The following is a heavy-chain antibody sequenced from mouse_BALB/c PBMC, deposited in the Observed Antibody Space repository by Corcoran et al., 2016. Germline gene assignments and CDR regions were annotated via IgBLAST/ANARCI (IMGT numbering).Heavy chain of an antibody. V-gene: IGHV14-3*02. Sequence: EVQLQQSAAELVKPGASVKLSCTASDFNIKDTYMHWVKQTPEQGLEWSGRIDHANGNTKYDTKFQGKATITADTSSNTAYLQLSSLTSEDTAFYYGANWDWYFDVWGAGTTVTVSS. D-gene: IGHD4-1*01. CDR1: DFNIKDTY. CDR2: IDHANGNT. J-gene: IGHJ1*01. CDR3: ANWDWYFDV.